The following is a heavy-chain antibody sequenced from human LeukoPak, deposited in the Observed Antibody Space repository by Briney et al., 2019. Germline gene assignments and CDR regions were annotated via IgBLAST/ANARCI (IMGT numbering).Heavy chain of an antibody. J-gene: IGHJ3*02. V-gene: IGHV4-59*01. CDR1: GGSISGYY. Sequence: PSETLSLTCTVSGGSISGYYWNWIRQPPGKGLEWIGFIYYSGSTNYNPSLKSRFTISVDTSKNQFSLKLSSVTAADTAVYYCARVLRHFDWLPTPGAFDIWGQGTMVTVSS. CDR3: ARVLRHFDWLPTPGAFDI. D-gene: IGHD3-9*01. CDR2: IYYSGST.